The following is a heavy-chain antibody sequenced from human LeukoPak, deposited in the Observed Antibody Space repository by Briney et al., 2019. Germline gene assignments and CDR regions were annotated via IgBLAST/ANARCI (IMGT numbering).Heavy chain of an antibody. J-gene: IGHJ4*01. V-gene: IGHV4-39*01. CDR2: IYYSGST. CDR3: ARVHHDYYATSGPHYFYN. CDR1: GGSISSSSYY. D-gene: IGHD3-22*01. Sequence: SETLSLTCTVSGGSISSSSYYWGWIRQPPGKGLEWIGSIYYSGSTYYNPSLRSRVTISVDTSKTQFSLNLISVTAADTAVNCYARVHHDYYATSGPHYFYNRGHRTLVTVSS.